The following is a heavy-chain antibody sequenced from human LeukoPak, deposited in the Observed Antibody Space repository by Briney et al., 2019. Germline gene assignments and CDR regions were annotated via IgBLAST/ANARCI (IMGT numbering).Heavy chain of an antibody. V-gene: IGHV3-15*01. Sequence: GGSLRLSCAASGFTFSSYSMNWVRQAPGKGLEWVGRIKSKTDGGTTEYAAPVKGRFTISRDDSKNVLFLQMNSLKTEDTAVYSCTTEATLYYFDSSGYHYWGQGTLVTVSS. CDR3: TTEATLYYFDSSGYHY. CDR1: GFTFSSYS. J-gene: IGHJ4*02. D-gene: IGHD3-22*01. CDR2: IKSKTDGGTT.